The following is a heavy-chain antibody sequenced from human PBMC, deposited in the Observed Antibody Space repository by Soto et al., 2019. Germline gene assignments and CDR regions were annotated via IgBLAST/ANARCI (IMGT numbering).Heavy chain of an antibody. Sequence: PGGSLRLSCAASGFTFSSYAMHWVRQAPGKGLEWVAVISYNGSNKYYADSVKGRFTISRDNSKNTLYLQMNSLRAEDTAVYYCASPTKYYYGMDVWGQGTTVTVSS. CDR3: ASPTKYYYGMDV. CDR1: GFTFSSYA. CDR2: ISYNGSNK. V-gene: IGHV3-30-3*01. J-gene: IGHJ6*02.